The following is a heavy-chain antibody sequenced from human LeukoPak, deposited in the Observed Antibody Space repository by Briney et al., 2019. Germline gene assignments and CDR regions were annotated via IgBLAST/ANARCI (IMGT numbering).Heavy chain of an antibody. CDR1: GYAFTDYY. V-gene: IGHV1-18*04. CDR2: ISAYNGNT. J-gene: IGHJ6*02. CDR3: ARGEVDDYGYYYYGMDV. D-gene: IGHD4-17*01. Sequence: ASVKDSCKASGYAFTDYYIHWVRPAPGQGLEWMGWISAYNGNTNYAQKLQGRVTVTTDTSTSTAYMELRSLRSDDTAVYYCARGEVDDYGYYYYGMDVWGQGTTVTVSS.